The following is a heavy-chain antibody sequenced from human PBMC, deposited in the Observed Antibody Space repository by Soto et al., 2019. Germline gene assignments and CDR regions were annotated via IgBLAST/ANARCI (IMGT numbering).Heavy chain of an antibody. CDR3: ARVSTTVLLRWFDY. D-gene: IGHD4-17*01. J-gene: IGHJ4*02. V-gene: IGHV4-4*02. Sequence: SETLSLTCAVSGGSISSSNWWSWVRQPPGKGLEWIGEIYHSGSTNYNPSLKSRVTISVDKSKNQFSLKLSSVTAADTAVYYCARVSTTVLLRWFDYWGQGTLVTVSS. CDR1: GGSISSSNW. CDR2: IYHSGST.